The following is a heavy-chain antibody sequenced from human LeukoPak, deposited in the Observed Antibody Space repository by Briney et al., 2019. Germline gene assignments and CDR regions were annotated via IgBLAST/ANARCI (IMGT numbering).Heavy chain of an antibody. CDR2: IYHSGST. J-gene: IGHJ4*02. Sequence: SETLSLTCTVSGYSISSGYYWGWIRQPPGKGLEWIGSIYHSGSTYYNPSLKSRVTISVDTSKNQFSLKLSSVTAADAAVYYCAREDHDQVYYFDYWGQGTLVTVAS. V-gene: IGHV4-38-2*02. CDR3: AREDHDQVYYFDY. D-gene: IGHD1-14*01. CDR1: GYSISSGYY.